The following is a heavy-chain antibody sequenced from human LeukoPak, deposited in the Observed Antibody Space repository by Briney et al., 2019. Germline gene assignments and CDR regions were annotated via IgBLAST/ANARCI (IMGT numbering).Heavy chain of an antibody. CDR3: ARGLLGYSYGNDY. Sequence: GGSLRLSCEASGFTFSSYAMSWVRQAPGKGLEWVSAISGSGGSTYYADSVKGRFTISRDNSKNTLYLQMNSLRAEDTAVYYCARGLLGYSYGNDYWGQGTLVTVSS. J-gene: IGHJ4*02. CDR2: ISGSGGST. CDR1: GFTFSSYA. V-gene: IGHV3-23*01. D-gene: IGHD5-18*01.